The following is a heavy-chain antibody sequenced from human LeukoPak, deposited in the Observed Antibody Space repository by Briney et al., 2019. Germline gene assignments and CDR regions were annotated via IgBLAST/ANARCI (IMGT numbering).Heavy chain of an antibody. CDR2: IRSKPNNYAT. CDR3: SSSQIT. CDR1: GFSISGSA. Sequence: GGSLRLSCAASGFSISGSAMHWVRQASGKGLEWVGHIRSKPNNYATSYAASVKGRFTISRDDSSNTAYLQMNSLRTEDTAVYYCSSSQITWGRGTLVTVSS. J-gene: IGHJ5*02. V-gene: IGHV3-73*01.